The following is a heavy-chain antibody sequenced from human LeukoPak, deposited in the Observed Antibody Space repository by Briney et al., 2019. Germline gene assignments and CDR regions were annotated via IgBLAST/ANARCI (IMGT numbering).Heavy chain of an antibody. CDR3: ARGDYGDFPHRIFSAFDI. J-gene: IGHJ3*02. CDR2: IIPIFGTA. D-gene: IGHD4-17*01. Sequence: SVKVSCKASGGTFSSYAISWVRQAPGQGLEWMGRIIPIFGTANYAQKFQGRVTITTDESTSTAYMELSSLRSEDTAVYYCARGDYGDFPHRIFSAFDIWGQGTMVTVSS. CDR1: GGTFSSYA. V-gene: IGHV1-69*05.